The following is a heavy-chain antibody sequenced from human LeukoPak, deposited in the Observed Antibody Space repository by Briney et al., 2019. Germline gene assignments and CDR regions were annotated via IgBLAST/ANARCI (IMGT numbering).Heavy chain of an antibody. CDR1: GGSISSYY. Sequence: SETLSLTCTVSGGSISSYYWSWIRQPPGKGLEWIGYIYCGGSTNYNPSLKSRVTISVDTSKNQFSLKLSSVTAADTAVYYCARVTYDSSGYYPVYFDYWGQGTLVTVSS. J-gene: IGHJ4*02. V-gene: IGHV4-59*01. D-gene: IGHD3-22*01. CDR2: IYCGGST. CDR3: ARVTYDSSGYYPVYFDY.